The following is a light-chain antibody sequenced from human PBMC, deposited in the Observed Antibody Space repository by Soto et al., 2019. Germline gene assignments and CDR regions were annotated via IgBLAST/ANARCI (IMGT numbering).Light chain of an antibody. Sequence: DIVMTQSPDSLAVSLGERATINCKSSQSVLYSSNNKNYLAWYQQKPGQPPQLLIYWASTRESVVPDRFSGSGSRTDFTNTSSSLQAEDGVFYYWQQYYSTPFTFGGGTKVEIK. CDR1: QSVLYSSNNKNY. J-gene: IGKJ4*01. CDR2: WAS. V-gene: IGKV4-1*01. CDR3: QQYYSTPFT.